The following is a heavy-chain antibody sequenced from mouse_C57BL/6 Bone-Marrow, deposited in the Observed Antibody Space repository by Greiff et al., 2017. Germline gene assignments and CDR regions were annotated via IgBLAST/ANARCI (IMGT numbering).Heavy chain of an antibody. CDR3: ARHRQLRPYYCAMDY. CDR2: ISSGGSYT. J-gene: IGHJ4*01. V-gene: IGHV5-6*01. CDR1: GFTFSSYG. D-gene: IGHD3-2*02. Sequence: EVKLMEPGGDLVKPGGSLKLSCAASGFTFSSYGMPWVRQTPDQRLEWVATISSGGSYTYYPDSVKGRSTISRDNANNTPYLQMSSLTSEDTAVYYCARHRQLRPYYCAMDYWGQGTSVTVSS.